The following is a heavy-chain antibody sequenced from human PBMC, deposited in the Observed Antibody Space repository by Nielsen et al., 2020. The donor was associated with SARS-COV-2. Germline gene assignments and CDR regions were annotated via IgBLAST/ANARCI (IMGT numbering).Heavy chain of an antibody. CDR3: AKDLDGDSDY. CDR1: GFTFDDYA. V-gene: IGHV3-9*01. Sequence: GGSLRLSCAASGFTFDDYAMHWVQQAPGKGLEWVSGISWNSGSIGYADSVKGRFTISRDNAKNSLYLQMNSLRAEDTALYYCAKDLDGDSDYWGQGTLVTVSS. CDR2: ISWNSGSI. D-gene: IGHD4-17*01. J-gene: IGHJ4*02.